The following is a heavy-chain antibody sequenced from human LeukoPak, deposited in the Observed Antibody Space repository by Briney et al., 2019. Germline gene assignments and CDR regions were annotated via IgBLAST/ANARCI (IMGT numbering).Heavy chain of an antibody. V-gene: IGHV1-2*04. J-gene: IGHJ4*02. CDR1: GYTFTGCY. Sequence: ASVKVSCKASGYTFTGCYMHWVRQAPGQGLEWRGWINPNSGGTNYAQKFQGWVTMTRDTSISTAYMELSRLRSDDTAVYYCARDKGYCSGGSCYSLDHWGQGTLVTVSS. CDR3: ARDKGYCSGGSCYSLDH. CDR2: INPNSGGT. D-gene: IGHD2-15*01.